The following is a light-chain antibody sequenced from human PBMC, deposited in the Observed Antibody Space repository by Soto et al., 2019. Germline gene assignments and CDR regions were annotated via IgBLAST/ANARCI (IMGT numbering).Light chain of an antibody. CDR2: AAS. CDR1: QGINSW. V-gene: IGKV1D-16*01. CDR3: QQYNIYPLT. Sequence: DVQMTQSPSSLSASVGDRVTITSRASQGINSWLAWYQQKPEKAPKSLIYAASSLQTGVPSRFNGSVSGTDCTLTISNRQPEDSATDYCQQYNIYPLTFGGGTKVEIK. J-gene: IGKJ4*01.